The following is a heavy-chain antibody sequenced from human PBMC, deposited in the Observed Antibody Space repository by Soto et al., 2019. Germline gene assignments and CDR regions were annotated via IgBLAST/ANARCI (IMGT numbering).Heavy chain of an antibody. J-gene: IGHJ4*02. D-gene: IGHD2-2*02. CDR1: GYTFTSYG. CDR3: ALVVPAALRLPQYDY. V-gene: IGHV1-18*01. CDR2: ISAYNGNT. Sequence: QVQLVQSGAEVKKPGASVKVSCKASGYTFTSYGISWVRQAPGQGLEWMGWISAYNGNTNYAQKLQGRVTMTTDTSTSTTYMELRSLRSDDTAVYYCALVVPAALRLPQYDYWGQGTLVTVSS.